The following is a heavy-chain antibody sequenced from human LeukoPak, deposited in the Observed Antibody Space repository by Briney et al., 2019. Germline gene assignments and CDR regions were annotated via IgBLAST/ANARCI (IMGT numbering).Heavy chain of an antibody. CDR3: AREDSGWYVSDY. Sequence: GGSLRLSCAASGFTFSNYNMNWVRQAPGKGLEWVSYISSSGATKYYADSVKGRFTISRDNAKNSLYLQMNSLRAEDTAVYYCAREDSGWYVSDYWGQGTLVTVSS. CDR1: GFTFSNYN. CDR2: ISSSGATK. D-gene: IGHD6-19*01. V-gene: IGHV3-48*04. J-gene: IGHJ4*02.